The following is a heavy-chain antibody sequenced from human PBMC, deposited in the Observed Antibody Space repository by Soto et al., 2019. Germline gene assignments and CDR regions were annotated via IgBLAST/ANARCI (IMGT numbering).Heavy chain of an antibody. J-gene: IGHJ6*02. Sequence: GGSRRLYCGASGFTLGGYAGNWVRQAPGKGLEWISYISRSSGTIYYADSVKGQFTISRDNAKNSLYLQMNSLRDEDTTLYYYARVQLPQSYNYYGMDVWGQGTTVTVSS. D-gene: IGHD1-7*01. CDR1: GFTLGGYA. CDR2: ISRSSGTI. CDR3: ARVQLPQSYNYYGMDV. V-gene: IGHV3-48*02.